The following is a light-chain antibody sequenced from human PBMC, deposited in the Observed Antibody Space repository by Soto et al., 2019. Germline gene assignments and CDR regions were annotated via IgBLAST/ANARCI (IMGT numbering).Light chain of an antibody. Sequence: QSVLTQPPSASGTPGQRVTISCSGSSSNIGSNTINWYQQLPGTAPKLLIYSNNQRPSGVPDRFSGSKSGTSASLAISGLPSEDEADYYCAVWDDSLNGRVFGTGTKLTVL. CDR3: AVWDDSLNGRV. J-gene: IGLJ1*01. V-gene: IGLV1-44*01. CDR2: SNN. CDR1: SSNIGSNT.